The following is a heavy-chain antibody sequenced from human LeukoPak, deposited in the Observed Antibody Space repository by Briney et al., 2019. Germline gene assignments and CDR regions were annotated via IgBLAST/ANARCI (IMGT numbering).Heavy chain of an antibody. CDR2: INPYSGDT. V-gene: IGHV1-2*02. Sequence: GASVKVSCKASGYTFTGHFMHWVRQAPGQGLEWMGGINPYSGDTKYAQKFQGRVTMTRGTSISTAYMELSRLMSDDTAVYYCARYWAEPAATDDAFDIWGQGTMVVVSS. J-gene: IGHJ3*02. CDR3: ARYWAEPAATDDAFDI. D-gene: IGHD2-15*01. CDR1: GYTFTGHF.